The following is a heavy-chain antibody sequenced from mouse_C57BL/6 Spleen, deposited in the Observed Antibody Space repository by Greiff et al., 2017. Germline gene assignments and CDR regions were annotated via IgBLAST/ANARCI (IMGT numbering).Heavy chain of an antibody. V-gene: IGHV1-19*01. CDR1: GYTFTDYY. D-gene: IGHD2-4*01. CDR3: ARPDYEYYAMDY. Sequence: VQLKQSGPVLVKPGASVKMSCKASGYTFTDYYMNWVKQSHGKSLEWIGVINPYNGGTSYNQKFKGKATLTVDKSSSTAYMELNSLTSEDSAVYYCARPDYEYYAMDYWGQGTSVTVSS. CDR2: INPYNGGT. J-gene: IGHJ4*01.